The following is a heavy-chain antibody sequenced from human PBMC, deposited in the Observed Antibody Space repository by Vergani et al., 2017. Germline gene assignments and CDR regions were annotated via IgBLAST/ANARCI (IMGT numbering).Heavy chain of an antibody. V-gene: IGHV4-34*01. J-gene: IGHJ4*02. CDR3: ARRTWFGELFASFDY. Sequence: QVQLQQWGAGLLKPSETLSLTCAVYGGSFSGYYWSWIRQPPGKGLEWIGEINHSGSTNYNPSLKSRVTISVDTSKNQFSLKLSSVTAADTAVYYCARRTWFGELFASFDYWGQGTLVTVSS. D-gene: IGHD3-10*01. CDR1: GGSFSGYY. CDR2: INHSGST.